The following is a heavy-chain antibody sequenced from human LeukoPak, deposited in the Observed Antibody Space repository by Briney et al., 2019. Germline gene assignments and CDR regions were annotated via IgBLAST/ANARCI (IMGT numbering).Heavy chain of an antibody. J-gene: IGHJ1*01. CDR3: AKDDYDILTGSFQH. CDR2: ISGSGGST. CDR1: GFTFSNYA. D-gene: IGHD3-9*01. V-gene: IGHV3-23*01. Sequence: GGSLRLSCAASGFTFSNYAMSWVRQAPGKGLEWVSAISGSGGSTYYADSVKGRFTISRDNSKNTLYLRMNSLRAEDTAVYYCAKDDYDILTGSFQHWGQGTLVTVSS.